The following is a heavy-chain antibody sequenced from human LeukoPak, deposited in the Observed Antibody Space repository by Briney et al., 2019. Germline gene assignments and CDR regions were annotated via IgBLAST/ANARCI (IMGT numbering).Heavy chain of an antibody. CDR1: GGSISSYY. V-gene: IGHV4-59*08. Sequence: SETLSLTCTVSGGSISSYYWSWIRQPPGKGLEWIGYIYYSGSANYNPSLKSRVTISVDTSKNQFSLKLSSVTAADTAVYYCARQAYSSNLGWFDPWGQGTLVTVSS. J-gene: IGHJ5*02. D-gene: IGHD6-13*01. CDR3: ARQAYSSNLGWFDP. CDR2: IYYSGSA.